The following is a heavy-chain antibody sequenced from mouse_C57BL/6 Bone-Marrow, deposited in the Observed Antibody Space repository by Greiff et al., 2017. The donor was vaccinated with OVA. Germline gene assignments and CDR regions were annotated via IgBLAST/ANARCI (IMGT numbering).Heavy chain of an antibody. CDR3: ARSGSSYFDY. Sequence: EVQVVESGGDLVKPGGSLKLSCAASGFTFSSYGMSWVRQTPDKRLEWVATISSGGSYTYSPDSVKGRFTISRDNAKNTLYLQMSSLKSEDTAMYYCARSGSSYFDYWGQGTTLTVSS. J-gene: IGHJ2*01. CDR2: ISSGGSYT. CDR1: GFTFSSYG. D-gene: IGHD1-1*01. V-gene: IGHV5-6*01.